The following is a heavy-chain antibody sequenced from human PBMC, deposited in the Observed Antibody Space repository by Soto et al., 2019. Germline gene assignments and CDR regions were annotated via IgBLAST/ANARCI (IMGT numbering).Heavy chain of an antibody. CDR3: ASGSSVTTSDY. Sequence: EVQLVESGGGLVQPGGSLRLSCAASGFTFSSFWMGWVRQAPGKGLEWVANIKQDGSEKYYVDSVKGRFTISRDNANNSLYLQMNSLRVEDTAVYYCASGSSVTTSDYWGQGTPVTVSS. J-gene: IGHJ4*02. D-gene: IGHD4-4*01. CDR1: GFTFSSFW. CDR2: IKQDGSEK. V-gene: IGHV3-7*03.